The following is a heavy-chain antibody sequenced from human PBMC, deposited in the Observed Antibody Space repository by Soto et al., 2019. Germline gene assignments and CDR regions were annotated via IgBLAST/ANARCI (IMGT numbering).Heavy chain of an antibody. J-gene: IGHJ4*02. CDR3: ARGGDNSGYYYAFDS. CDR2: ISGSGRTI. CDR1: VFTFSNYD. Sequence: PGGSLRLSCEASVFTFSNYDMNWVRQAPGKGLEWVSYISGSGRTIYYADSVKGRFTISRDSAKKSLFLQMNSLRAEDTALYYCARGGDNSGYYYAFDSWGQGTPVTVSS. D-gene: IGHD3-22*01. V-gene: IGHV3-48*03.